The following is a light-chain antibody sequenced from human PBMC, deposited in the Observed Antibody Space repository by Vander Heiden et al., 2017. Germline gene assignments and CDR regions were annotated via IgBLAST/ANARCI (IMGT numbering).Light chain of an antibody. CDR3: SSYTSSSTLYVV. CDR2: EFS. V-gene: IGLV2-14*01. CDR1: SSDVGGYNY. J-gene: IGLJ2*01. Sequence: QYALTQPASVSGSPGPSITISCPGTSSDVGGYNYVSWYQQHPGKAPKLMIYEFSNRPSGVSNRFSGSKSGNTASLTISGLQAEDEADYYCSSYTSSSTLYVVFGGWTKLTVL.